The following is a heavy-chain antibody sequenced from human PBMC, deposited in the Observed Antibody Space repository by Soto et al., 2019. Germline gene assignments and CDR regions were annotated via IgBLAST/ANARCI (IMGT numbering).Heavy chain of an antibody. CDR3: ARDGPQSHYDFWSGYYTGPRFDY. Sequence: ASVKVACKASGYTFTGYYMHWVRQAPGQGLEWMGWINPNSGGTNYAQKFQGWVTMTRDTSISTAYMELSRLRSDDTAVYYCARDGPQSHYDFWSGYYTGPRFDYWGQGTQVTVSS. CDR2: INPNSGGT. D-gene: IGHD3-3*01. CDR1: GYTFTGYY. J-gene: IGHJ4*02. V-gene: IGHV1-2*04.